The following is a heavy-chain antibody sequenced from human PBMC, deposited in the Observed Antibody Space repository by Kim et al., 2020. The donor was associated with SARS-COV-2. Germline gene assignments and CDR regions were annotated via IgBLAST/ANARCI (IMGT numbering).Heavy chain of an antibody. CDR1: GFAFSNYA. V-gene: IGHV3-23*01. D-gene: IGHD5-12*01. Sequence: GSLRLSCRASGFAFSNYAMMWVRQTPEKGLEWVATIDGPTTNTHYPDSVKGRFTISRDNSQNTVYLHMSSLRAEDSAIYYCATWLQSHFDYWGQGTLVTV. J-gene: IGHJ4*02. CDR3: ATWLQSHFDY. CDR2: IDGPTTNT.